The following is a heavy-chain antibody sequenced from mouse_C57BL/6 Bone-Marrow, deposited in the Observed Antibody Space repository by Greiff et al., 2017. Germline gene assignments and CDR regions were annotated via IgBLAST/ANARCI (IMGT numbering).Heavy chain of an antibody. D-gene: IGHD3-2*02. V-gene: IGHV2-9*01. CDR3: GGSSGYPDY. CDR1: GFSLTSYG. CDR2: IWGGGGT. Sequence: VHLVESGPGLVAPSQSLSITCTVSGFSLTSYGVDWVRQPPGKGLEWLGVIWGGGGTNYNSALMSRLSISKDNSKNQVSLEMNSLQPDDTAMYYCGGSSGYPDYWGQGTSVTVSS. J-gene: IGHJ4*01.